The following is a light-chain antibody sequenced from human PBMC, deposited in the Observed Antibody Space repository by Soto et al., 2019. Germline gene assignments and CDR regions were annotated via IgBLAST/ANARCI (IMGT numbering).Light chain of an antibody. J-gene: IGKJ2*01. CDR1: QSVSSSSY. Sequence: EIVLTQSPGTLSLSPGERATLSCRASQSVSSSSYLAWYQQKPGQAPRLLIYGASSRATGIPDRSSGSGSATDFTLTISRLEPEDFAVYYCRQYGSSPSYTFGQGTKLEI. CDR2: GAS. V-gene: IGKV3-20*01. CDR3: RQYGSSPSYT.